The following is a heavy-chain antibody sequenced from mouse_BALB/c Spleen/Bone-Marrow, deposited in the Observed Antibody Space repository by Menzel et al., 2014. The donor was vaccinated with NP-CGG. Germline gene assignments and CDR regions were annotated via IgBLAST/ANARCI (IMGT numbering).Heavy chain of an antibody. CDR3: ARDERSRALDY. D-gene: IGHD1-1*01. J-gene: IGHJ4*01. Sequence: EVQLEESGGGMVQPGGSLRLSCATSGFTFSDFYMEWVRQPPGERLEWIGGSRNKANDFTTEYSASVKGRFIVSRATSQSSLYLQKNALRAQDTAIYYCARDERSRALDYWGQGTSVTVSS. CDR2: SRNKANDFTT. CDR1: GFTFSDFY. V-gene: IGHV7-1*02.